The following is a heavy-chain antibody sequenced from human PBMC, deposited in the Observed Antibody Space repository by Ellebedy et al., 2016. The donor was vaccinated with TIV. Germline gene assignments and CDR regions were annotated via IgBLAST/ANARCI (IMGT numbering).Heavy chain of an antibody. CDR1: GGSISSSSYY. J-gene: IGHJ5*02. CDR3: ARVNYYDSSGYYYFSSWFDP. V-gene: IGHV4-39*07. CDR2: IYYSGST. Sequence: MPSETLSLTCTVSGGSISSSSYYWGWIRQPPGKGLEWIGSIYYSGSTYYNPSLKSRVTISVDTSKNQFSLKLSSVTAADTAVYYCARVNYYDSSGYYYFSSWFDPWGQGTLVTVSS. D-gene: IGHD3-22*01.